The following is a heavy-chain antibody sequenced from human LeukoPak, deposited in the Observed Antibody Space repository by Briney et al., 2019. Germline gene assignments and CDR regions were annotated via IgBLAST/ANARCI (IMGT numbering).Heavy chain of an antibody. CDR2: INPNSGGT. CDR3: ARAQGRDSSGYYYSGY. D-gene: IGHD3-22*01. CDR1: GYTFTGYY. V-gene: IGHV1-2*02. J-gene: IGHJ4*02. Sequence: ASVKVSCKASGYTFTGYYMHWVRQAPGQGLEWMGWINPNSGGTNYAQKFQGRVTMTRDTSISTAYIELSRLRSDDTAVYYCARAQGRDSSGYYYSGYWGQGTLVTVSS.